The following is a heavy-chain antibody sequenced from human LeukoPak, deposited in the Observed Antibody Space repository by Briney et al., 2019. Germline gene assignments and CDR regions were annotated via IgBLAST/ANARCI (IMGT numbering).Heavy chain of an antibody. D-gene: IGHD2/OR15-2a*01. CDR3: AGCLNCFQYFNYYYMDV. V-gene: IGHV3-7*01. CDR1: TFIFSSYW. Sequence: GGSLRLSCVPTTFIFSSYWMSWVRRIPGKGLEWVANIKQDGTDHYYADPVKGRFTTSRDNAGNSVYLHMTRLRAEDTGIYFCAGCLNCFQYFNYYYMDVWGKGTTVTVS. J-gene: IGHJ6*03. CDR2: IKQDGTDH.